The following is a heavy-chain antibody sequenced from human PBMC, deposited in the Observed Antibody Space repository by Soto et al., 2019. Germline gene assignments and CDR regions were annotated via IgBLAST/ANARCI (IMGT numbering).Heavy chain of an antibody. J-gene: IGHJ2*01. CDR1: GFTFSSYG. CDR3: VKDILHRGTKENWYFDL. D-gene: IGHD3-9*01. CDR2: IGFDGNYK. Sequence: GGSLSLSCAASGFTFSSYGMHWVRQAPGEGLEWLAVIGFDGNYKYHADSVKGRFTISRDNSKNTLFLQMNSLRDEDTAVYYCVKDILHRGTKENWYFDLGGGGTLVTVSS. V-gene: IGHV3-30*02.